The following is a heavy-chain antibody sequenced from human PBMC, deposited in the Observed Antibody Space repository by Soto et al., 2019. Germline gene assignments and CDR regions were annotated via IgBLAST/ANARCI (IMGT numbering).Heavy chain of an antibody. Sequence: GGSLRLSCAASGFTFDDYAMHWVRQAPGKGLEWVSGISWNSGSIGYADSVKGRFTISRDNAKNSLYLQMNSLRAEDTALYYCAKDIGAGFWSGYYTKPHYPPSGMDVWGPGTTLTV. CDR1: GFTFDDYA. CDR2: ISWNSGSI. CDR3: AKDIGAGFWSGYYTKPHYPPSGMDV. V-gene: IGHV3-9*01. D-gene: IGHD3-3*01. J-gene: IGHJ6*02.